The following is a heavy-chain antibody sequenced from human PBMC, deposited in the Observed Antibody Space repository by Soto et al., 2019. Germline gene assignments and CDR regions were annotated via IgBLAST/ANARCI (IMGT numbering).Heavy chain of an antibody. V-gene: IGHV1-18*01. D-gene: IGHD2-8*01. J-gene: IGHJ4*02. CDR1: GYTFTSYG. CDR2: ISAYNGNT. CDR3: ARDPSAYCTNGVCSTSCY. Sequence: QVQLVQSGAEVKKPGASVKVSCKASGYTFTSYGISWVRQAPGQGLEWMGWISAYNGNTNYAQKLQGRVTMTTDTSTSTAYMELRSLRSDDTAVYYFARDPSAYCTNGVCSTSCYWGQGTLVTVSS.